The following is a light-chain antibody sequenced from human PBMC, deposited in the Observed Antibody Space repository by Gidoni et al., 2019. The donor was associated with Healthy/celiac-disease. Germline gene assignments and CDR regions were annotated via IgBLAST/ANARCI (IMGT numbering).Light chain of an antibody. J-gene: IGLJ1*01. Sequence: QSVLTQPPSASGTPGQRVTIPCSGSSSNIGSNIVNWYQQLPGTAPKLLIYSNNQRPSGVPDRFSGSKSGTSASLAISGLQSEDEADYYCAAWDDSLNVYVFGTGTKVTVL. CDR3: AAWDDSLNVYV. CDR1: SSNIGSNI. CDR2: SNN. V-gene: IGLV1-44*01.